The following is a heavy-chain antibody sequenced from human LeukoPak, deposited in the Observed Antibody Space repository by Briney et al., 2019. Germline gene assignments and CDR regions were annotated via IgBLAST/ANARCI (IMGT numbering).Heavy chain of an antibody. J-gene: IGHJ4*02. CDR1: GFTFSSYG. CDR3: AKDSGSYYGYFDY. D-gene: IGHD1-26*01. CDR2: ISYDGSNK. Sequence: PGGSLRLSCAASGFTFSSYGMHWVRQAPGRGLEWVAVISYDGSNKYYADSVKGRFTISRDNSKNTLYLQMNSLRAEDTAVFYCAKDSGSYYGYFDYWGQGTLVTVSS. V-gene: IGHV3-30*18.